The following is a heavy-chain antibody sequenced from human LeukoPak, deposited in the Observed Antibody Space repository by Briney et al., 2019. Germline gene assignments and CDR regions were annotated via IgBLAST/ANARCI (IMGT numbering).Heavy chain of an antibody. CDR1: GFTFSIYA. V-gene: IGHV3-64D*06. CDR2: ISSDGGTT. Sequence: GGSLRLSCSASGFTFSIYAMXWVRQAPGKGLEYVSAISSDGGTTYYADSVKDRVIISRDNFKKMLFLQMSSLRAEDTAVYYCVNYGMDVWGQGTTVTVSS. J-gene: IGHJ6*02. CDR3: VNYGMDV.